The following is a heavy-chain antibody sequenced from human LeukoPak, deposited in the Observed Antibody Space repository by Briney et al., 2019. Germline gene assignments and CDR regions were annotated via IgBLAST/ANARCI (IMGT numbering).Heavy chain of an antibody. D-gene: IGHD5-12*01. CDR1: GFTFSDYY. J-gene: IGHJ4*02. CDR3: ARESNYGGYVLY. V-gene: IGHV3-11*01. Sequence: GSLRLSCTASGFTFSDYYMSWIRQAPGKGLEWVSYISSSGSTIYYADSVKGRFTISRDNAKNSLYLQMNSLRAEDTAVYYCARESNYGGYVLYWGQGTLVTVSS. CDR2: ISSSGSTI.